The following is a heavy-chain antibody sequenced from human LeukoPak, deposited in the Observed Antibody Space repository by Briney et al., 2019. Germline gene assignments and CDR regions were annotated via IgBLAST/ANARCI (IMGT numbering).Heavy chain of an antibody. CDR2: ISSSSSTI. J-gene: IGHJ4*02. D-gene: IGHD1-26*01. Sequence: GRSLRLSCAASGFTFSSYSMNWVRQAPGKGLEWVSFISSSSSTIYYADSVKGRFTISRDDAKNSLYLQMNSLRAEDTAVYYCARDRGGSYSAIDYWGQGTLVTVSS. CDR3: ARDRGGSYSAIDY. V-gene: IGHV3-48*04. CDR1: GFTFSSYS.